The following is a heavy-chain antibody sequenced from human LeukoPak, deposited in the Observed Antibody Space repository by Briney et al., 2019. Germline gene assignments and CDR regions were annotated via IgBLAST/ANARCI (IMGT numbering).Heavy chain of an antibody. J-gene: IGHJ4*02. CDR2: IYGGGST. Sequence: GGSLRLSCAVSGFTVSNDYMSWVRQAPGKGLEWVSVIYGGGSTYYAGSVKGRFTISRDNTKNTLDLQMNSLRAEDTAVYYCAKGGSHAEYWGQGTLVTVSS. CDR3: AKGGSHAEY. V-gene: IGHV3-53*01. D-gene: IGHD1-26*01. CDR1: GFTVSNDY.